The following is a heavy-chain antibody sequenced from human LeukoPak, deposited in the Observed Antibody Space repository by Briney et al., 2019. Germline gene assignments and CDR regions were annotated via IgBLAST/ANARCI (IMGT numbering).Heavy chain of an antibody. CDR2: IDQQGTES. J-gene: IGHJ4*02. Sequence: GGSLRLSCAASGFIYSHYWMSWVRQAPGKGLEWVANIDQQGTESFYVDSVEGRFAISRDNAKTSLDLQMNSLRAEDTAVYYCAIHYYGSGSHYAALDHWGQGTLVTVSS. D-gene: IGHD3-10*01. CDR1: GFIYSHYW. CDR3: AIHYYGSGSHYAALDH. V-gene: IGHV3-7*01.